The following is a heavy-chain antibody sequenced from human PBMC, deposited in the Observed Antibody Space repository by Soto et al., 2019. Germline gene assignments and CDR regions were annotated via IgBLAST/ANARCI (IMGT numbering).Heavy chain of an antibody. CDR2: IWYDGSNK. D-gene: IGHD2-2*01. CDR1: GFTFSSYG. Sequence: GGSLRLSCAASGFTFSSYGMHWVRQAPGKGLEWVAVIWYDGSNKYYADSVKGRFTISRDNSKNTLYLQMNSLRAEDTAVYYCAREVVPAELYYYYYGMDVSGQGTTVTVSS. CDR3: AREVVPAELYYYYYGMDV. V-gene: IGHV3-33*01. J-gene: IGHJ6*02.